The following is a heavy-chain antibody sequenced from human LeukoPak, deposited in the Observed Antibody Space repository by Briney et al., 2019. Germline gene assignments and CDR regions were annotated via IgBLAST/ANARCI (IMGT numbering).Heavy chain of an antibody. CDR3: ARATMVRGVITYYFAY. J-gene: IGHJ4*02. V-gene: IGHV3-13*04. CDR1: GFTFSSYD. CDR2: IGTAGDT. Sequence: PWGSLRLSCAASGFTFSSYDMHWVRQATGKGLEWVSVIGTAGDTYAPGSVKGRFTISRENAKNSLYLQMNSLRAGDTAVYYCARATMVRGVITYYFAYWGQGTLVTVCS. D-gene: IGHD3-10*01.